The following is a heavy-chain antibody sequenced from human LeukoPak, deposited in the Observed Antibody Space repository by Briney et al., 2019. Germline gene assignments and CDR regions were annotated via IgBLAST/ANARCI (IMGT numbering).Heavy chain of an antibody. D-gene: IGHD6-13*01. J-gene: IGHJ4*02. Sequence: PGRSLRLSCAASGFTFDDYAMHWVRQAPGKGLEWVSGISWNSGSIGYADSVKGRFTISRDNAKNSLYLQMNSLRAEDTALYYCAKDSSSWPYYFDHWGQGTLVTVSS. CDR3: AKDSSSWPYYFDH. CDR1: GFTFDDYA. CDR2: ISWNSGSI. V-gene: IGHV3-9*01.